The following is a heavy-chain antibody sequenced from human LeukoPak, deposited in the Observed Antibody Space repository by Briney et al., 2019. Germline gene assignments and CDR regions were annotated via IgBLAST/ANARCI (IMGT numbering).Heavy chain of an antibody. Sequence: GSLRLSCAASGFTFSNYWMYWVRQAPGKGLVCVSRINTDGSSTSYADSVTGRFTISRDDAKNTLYLQMNSLRTEDTAVYYCTISAPGKRYFDNWGQGTLVTVSP. D-gene: IGHD3-10*01. V-gene: IGHV3-74*03. CDR3: TISAPGKRYFDN. CDR1: GFTFSNYW. CDR2: INTDGSST. J-gene: IGHJ4*02.